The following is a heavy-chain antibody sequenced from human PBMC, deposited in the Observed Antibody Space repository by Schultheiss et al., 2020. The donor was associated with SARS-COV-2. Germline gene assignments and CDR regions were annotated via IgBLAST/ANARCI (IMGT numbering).Heavy chain of an antibody. V-gene: IGHV4-4*07. D-gene: IGHD1-1*01. Sequence: SETLSLTCTVSGGSISSYYWSWIRQPAGKGLEWIGRIYTSGSTNYNPSLKSRVTMSVDTSKNQFSLKLSSVTAADTAVYYCARARSRNDADAFDIWGQGTMVTVSS. CDR3: ARARSRNDADAFDI. J-gene: IGHJ3*02. CDR1: GGSISSYY. CDR2: IYTSGST.